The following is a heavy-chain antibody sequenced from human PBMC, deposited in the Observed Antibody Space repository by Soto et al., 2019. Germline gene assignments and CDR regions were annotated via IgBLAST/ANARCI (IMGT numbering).Heavy chain of an antibody. CDR1: GYSFTSYW. D-gene: IGHD2-2*03. V-gene: IGHV5-51*01. CDR3: ARHNRLDIAYYYYGMDV. J-gene: IGHJ6*02. CDR2: IYPGDSDT. Sequence: PGESLKISCKGSGYSFTSYWIGWGRQMPGKGLEWMGIIYPGDSDTRYSPSFQGQVTISADKSISTAYLQWSSLKASDTAMYYYARHNRLDIAYYYYGMDVWGQGTTVTVSS.